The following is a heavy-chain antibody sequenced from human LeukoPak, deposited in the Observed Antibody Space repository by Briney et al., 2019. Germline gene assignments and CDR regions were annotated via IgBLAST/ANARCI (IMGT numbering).Heavy chain of an antibody. CDR3: ARIGRGDILTGYYGPFYYYYYMDV. Sequence: PSETLSLTCTVSGGSISSYYWSWIRQPPGKGLEWIGYIYYGGSTNYNPSLKSRVTISVDTSKNQFSLKLSSVTAADTAVYYCARIGRGDILTGYYGPFYYYYYMDVWGKGTTVTVSS. D-gene: IGHD3-9*01. V-gene: IGHV4-59*01. J-gene: IGHJ6*03. CDR2: IYYGGST. CDR1: GGSISSYY.